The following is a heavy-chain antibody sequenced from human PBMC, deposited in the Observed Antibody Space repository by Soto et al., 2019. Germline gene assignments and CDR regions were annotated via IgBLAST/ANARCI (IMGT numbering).Heavy chain of an antibody. CDR3: ARRHYYGLD. CDR1: GFTVSSNF. J-gene: IGHJ4*02. V-gene: IGHV3-66*04. CDR2: IYSGGST. D-gene: IGHD3-10*01. Sequence: EVQLVESGGGLVQPGGSLRLSCAASGFTVSSNFLIWVRQAPGKGLECVSIIYSGGSTDHADSVKDRFTISRDNSKNTLYLQMNSLGAEDTAVYYCARRHYYGLDWGQGTLVTVSS.